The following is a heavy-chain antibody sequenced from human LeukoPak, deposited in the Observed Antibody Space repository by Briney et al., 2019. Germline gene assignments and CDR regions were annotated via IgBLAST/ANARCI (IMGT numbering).Heavy chain of an antibody. J-gene: IGHJ4*02. D-gene: IGHD6-13*01. CDR3: ARADSSSWYGYFDY. Sequence: SVKVSCKASGGTFSSYTISWVRQAPGQGLEWMGRIIPILGIANYAQKFQGRVTITADKSTSTAYMELSSLRFEDTAVYYCARADSSSWYGYFDYWGQGTLVTVSS. CDR1: GGTFSSYT. CDR2: IIPILGIA. V-gene: IGHV1-69*02.